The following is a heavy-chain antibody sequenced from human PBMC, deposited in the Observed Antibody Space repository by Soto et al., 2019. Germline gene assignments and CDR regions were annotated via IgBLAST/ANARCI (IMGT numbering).Heavy chain of an antibody. CDR2: IIPILGIA. Sequence: QVQLVQSGAEVKKPGSSVKVSCKASGGTFSSYTISWVRQAPGQGLEWMGRIIPILGIANYAQKFQGRVTITADKSTSTAYMELSSLRSEDTAVYYCARSGYSYGYGDYWGQGPLVTVSS. CDR3: ARSGYSYGYGDY. J-gene: IGHJ4*02. CDR1: GGTFSSYT. D-gene: IGHD5-18*01. V-gene: IGHV1-69*02.